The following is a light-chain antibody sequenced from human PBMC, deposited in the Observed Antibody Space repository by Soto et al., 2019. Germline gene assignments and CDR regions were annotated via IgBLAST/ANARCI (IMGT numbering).Light chain of an antibody. CDR1: QSVSSN. J-gene: IGKJ1*01. CDR3: QQYNNWPPVT. V-gene: IGKV3-15*01. CDR2: GAS. Sequence: EIVMTQSPATLSVSPGERATFSCWASQSVSSNLAWYQQKPGQAPRLLIYGASTRATGIPARFSGSGSGTEFTLTISSLQSEDFAVYYCQQYNNWPPVTFGQGTKVDIK.